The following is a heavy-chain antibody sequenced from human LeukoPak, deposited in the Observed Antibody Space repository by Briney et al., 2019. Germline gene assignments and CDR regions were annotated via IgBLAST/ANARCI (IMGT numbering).Heavy chain of an antibody. D-gene: IGHD3-3*01. CDR2: ISGSGGST. V-gene: IGHV3-23*01. J-gene: IGHJ5*02. CDR3: AKSYYDFWSGYSDNWFDP. Sequence: PRGSLRLSCAASGFTFSSYAMSWVRQAPGKGLEWVSAISGSGGSTYYADSVKGRFTISRDNSKNTLYLQMNSLRAEDTAVYYCAKSYYDFWSGYSDNWFDPWGQGTLVTVSS. CDR1: GFTFSSYA.